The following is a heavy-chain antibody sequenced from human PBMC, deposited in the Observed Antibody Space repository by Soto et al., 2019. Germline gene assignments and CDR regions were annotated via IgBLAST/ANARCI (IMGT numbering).Heavy chain of an antibody. V-gene: IGHV1-69*01. Sequence: QVQLVQSGAEVKKPGSSVKVSCKASGGTFSSYAISCVRQAPGQGLEWRGGIIPIFGTANYAQKFQGRVTMTADESTSTAYMELSSLRSEDTALYYCARSRTGRDIVVVPAAIGWFDPWGQGSLVTVSS. CDR2: IIPIFGTA. J-gene: IGHJ5*02. CDR3: ARSRTGRDIVVVPAAIGWFDP. D-gene: IGHD2-2*01. CDR1: GGTFSSYA.